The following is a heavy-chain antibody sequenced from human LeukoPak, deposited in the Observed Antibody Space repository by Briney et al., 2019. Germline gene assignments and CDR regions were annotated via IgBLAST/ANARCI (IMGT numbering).Heavy chain of an antibody. CDR3: ARGGYDSPFDP. V-gene: IGHV3-30*02. CDR1: GFTFSSYG. J-gene: IGHJ5*02. CDR2: IRHDGSNK. Sequence: GGSLRLSCAASGFTFSSYGIHWVRQAPGKALEWVAFIRHDGSNKYYADSVKGRFTISRDNSKNTLYLQMNSLRAEDTAVYYCARGGYDSPFDPWGQGTLVTVSS. D-gene: IGHD5-12*01.